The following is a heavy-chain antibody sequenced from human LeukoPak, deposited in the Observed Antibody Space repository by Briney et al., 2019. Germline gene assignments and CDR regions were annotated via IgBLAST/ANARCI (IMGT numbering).Heavy chain of an antibody. V-gene: IGHV3-21*01. CDR3: ARDPGDIVATFDY. CDR1: GFTFSTYN. J-gene: IGHJ4*02. CDR2: ITSSSSYT. D-gene: IGHD5-12*01. Sequence: PGGSLRLSCAASGFTFSTYNMNWVRQAPGKGLEWVSSITSSSSYTFYADSVKGRFTISRDNAKNTLYLQMNSLRAEDTAVYYCARDPGDIVATFDYWGQGTLVTVSS.